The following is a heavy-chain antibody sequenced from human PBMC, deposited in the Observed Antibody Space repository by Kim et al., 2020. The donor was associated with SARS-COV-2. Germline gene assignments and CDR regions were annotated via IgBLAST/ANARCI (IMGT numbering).Heavy chain of an antibody. Sequence: GGSLRLSCAASGFTFSRHGMHWVRQAPGKGLEWLALIAKDGTNEQYADSVKGRFSISRDNNNRKVFLQMNSLRLEDTAVYFCVKDSSSGWSSEGLGFDFWGHGTLVAVSS. V-gene: IGHV3-30*18. CDR3: VKDSSSGWSSEGLGFDF. CDR2: IAKDGTNE. CDR1: GFTFSRHG. D-gene: IGHD6-19*01. J-gene: IGHJ4*01.